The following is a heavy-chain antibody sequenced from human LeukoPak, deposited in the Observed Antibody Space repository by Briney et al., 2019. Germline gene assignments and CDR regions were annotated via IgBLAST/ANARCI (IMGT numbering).Heavy chain of an antibody. CDR2: ISYDGSNK. Sequence: PGGSLRLSCAASGFTFSRNAMHWVRQAPGKGLEWVAVISYDGSNKYYANSVKGRFTISRDNSRNTLYLQMNSLRAEDTAVYYCAREDYGGVYFDYWGQGTPVTVSS. CDR1: GFTFSRNA. D-gene: IGHD4-23*01. V-gene: IGHV3-30-3*01. CDR3: AREDYGGVYFDY. J-gene: IGHJ4*02.